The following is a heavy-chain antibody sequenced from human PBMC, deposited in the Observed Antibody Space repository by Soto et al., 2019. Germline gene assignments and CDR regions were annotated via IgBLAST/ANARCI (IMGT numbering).Heavy chain of an antibody. J-gene: IGHJ3*02. D-gene: IGHD1-20*01. CDR1: GGSISSYY. CDR2: IYYSGST. CDR3: ARVRHINAFDI. V-gene: IGHV4-59*08. Sequence: SETLSLTCTVSGGSISSYYWSWIRQPPGKGLEWIGYIYYSGSTNYNPSLKSRLTISVDTSKNQFSLKLSSVTAADTAVYYCARVRHINAFDIWGQGTMVTVSS.